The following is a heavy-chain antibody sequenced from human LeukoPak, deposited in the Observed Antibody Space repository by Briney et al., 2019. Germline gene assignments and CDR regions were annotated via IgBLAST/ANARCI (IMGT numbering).Heavy chain of an antibody. D-gene: IGHD4-23*01. J-gene: IGHJ4*02. V-gene: IGHV3-30*04. CDR3: ARGARKGDDYGGFFDY. Sequence: PGGSLRLPCAASGFTFSDYTMNWVRQAPGKGLEWVAVISYDGSYKDYADSVKGRFTVSRDNSKSTLYLQMNSLRAEDTAVYYCARGARKGDDYGGFFDYWGQGTLVTVSS. CDR1: GFTFSDYT. CDR2: ISYDGSYK.